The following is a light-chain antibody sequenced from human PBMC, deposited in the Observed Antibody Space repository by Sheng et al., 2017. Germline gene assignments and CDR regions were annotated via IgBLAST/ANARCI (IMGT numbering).Light chain of an antibody. J-gene: IGKJ1*01. CDR3: QLYGRHGRT. CDR1: ESVSKRH. CDR2: GVS. Sequence: EIVLTQSPGTLSLSPGQRATISCRASESVSKRHLAWYQQKPGQAPRLLIFGVSTRATGISDRFSGSGSETDFTLTIGGLEPEDFAVYHCQLYGRHGRTFGQGTKVEVK. V-gene: IGKV3-20*01.